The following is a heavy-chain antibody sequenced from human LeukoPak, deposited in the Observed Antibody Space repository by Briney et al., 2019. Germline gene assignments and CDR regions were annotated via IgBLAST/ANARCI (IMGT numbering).Heavy chain of an antibody. CDR2: INGEMNFK. J-gene: IGHJ4*02. V-gene: IGHV3-23*01. Sequence: GGSLRLSCAASGFTFSNYAMIWVRQAPGEGLECVSTINGEMNFKYYADSVKGRFTISRDNSKNTLYLQMNSLRAEDTAVYYCAREINYYDSSGSLSYWGQGTLVTVSS. D-gene: IGHD3-22*01. CDR1: GFTFSNYA. CDR3: AREINYYDSSGSLSY.